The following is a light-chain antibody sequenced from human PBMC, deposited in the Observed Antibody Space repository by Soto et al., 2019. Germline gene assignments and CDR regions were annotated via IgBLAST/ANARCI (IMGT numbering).Light chain of an antibody. J-gene: IGKJ4*01. CDR3: QQRSSWPLT. CDR1: QSVSSY. CDR2: DAS. Sequence: EIVLTQSPATLSLSPGERATLSCRASQSVSSYLAWYQRKPGQAPRLLIYDASSRATGIPARFSGSGSGTDFTLTISSLEPEDFAVYYCQQRSSWPLTFGGGTKVEIK. V-gene: IGKV3-11*01.